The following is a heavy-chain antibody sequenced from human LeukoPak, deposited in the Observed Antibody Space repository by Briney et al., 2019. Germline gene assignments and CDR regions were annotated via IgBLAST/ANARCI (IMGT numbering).Heavy chain of an antibody. CDR1: GYTFTSYG. Sequence: ASVKVSCKASGYTFTSYGINWVRQAPGQGLEWMGWISVYNGNTNYTQNFQGRVTMTTDTSTSTVYIDLRNLRSDDTAVYYCARVGQVGAIDYWGQGTLVTVSS. CDR3: ARVGQVGAIDY. J-gene: IGHJ4*02. D-gene: IGHD1-26*01. CDR2: ISVYNGNT. V-gene: IGHV1-18*01.